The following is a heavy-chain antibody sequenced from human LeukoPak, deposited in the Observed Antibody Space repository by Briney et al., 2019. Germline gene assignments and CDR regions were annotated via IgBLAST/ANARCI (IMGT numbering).Heavy chain of an antibody. CDR3: ARQRHWGTFDY. V-gene: IGHV4-30-4*02. CDR2: IYYSGST. D-gene: IGHD3-16*01. Sequence: SETLSLTCTVSGGSISSGDYYWSWIRQPPGKGLEWIGYIYYSGSTYYNPSLKSRVTISVDTSKNQFSLKLSSVTAADTAVYYCARQRHWGTFDYWGQGTLVTVSS. J-gene: IGHJ4*02. CDR1: GGSISSGDYY.